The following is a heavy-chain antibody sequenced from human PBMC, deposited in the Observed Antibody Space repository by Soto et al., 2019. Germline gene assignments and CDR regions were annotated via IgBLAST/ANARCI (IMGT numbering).Heavy chain of an antibody. CDR3: AREAPYCTSATCPKFYDMDV. CDR2: VIPIRNSP. V-gene: IGHV1-69*13. D-gene: IGHD2-2*01. J-gene: IGHJ6*02. CDR1: GGTFGSFA. Sequence: GPSVKGSCQGSGGTFGSFALTRVRRAPWQGVEWFGGVIPIRNSPPYAQKFQDRVVITADEITNTAYMELNSLRFDDTAVYYCAREAPYCTSATCPKFYDMDVWGQGTTVSVSS.